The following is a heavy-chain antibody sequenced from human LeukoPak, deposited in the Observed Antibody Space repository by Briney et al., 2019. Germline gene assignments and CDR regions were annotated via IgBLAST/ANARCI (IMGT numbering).Heavy chain of an antibody. Sequence: GGSLRLSCAASGFKFRDYAMSWVRQAPGKGLDGVSTVEKTGGRAYYADSVKGRLTVSRDNSKNTLYLQMNSLRAEDTALYYCAKQQGALIQQWYFDYWGQGTLVTVSS. D-gene: IGHD5-18*01. CDR2: VEKTGGRA. V-gene: IGHV3-23*01. J-gene: IGHJ4*02. CDR1: GFKFRDYA. CDR3: AKQQGALIQQWYFDY.